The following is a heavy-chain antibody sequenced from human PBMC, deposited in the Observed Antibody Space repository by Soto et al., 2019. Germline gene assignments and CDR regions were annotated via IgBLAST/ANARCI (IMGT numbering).Heavy chain of an antibody. D-gene: IGHD3-22*01. CDR2: IYYSGST. CDR3: ASSLYDSSGWSPHYYFDY. Sequence: SETLSLTCTVSGGSISSGDYYWSWIRQPPGNGLEWIGYIYYSGSTYYNPSLKSRVTISVDTSKNQFSLKLSSVTAADTAVYYCASSLYDSSGWSPHYYFDYWGQGTLVTFSS. J-gene: IGHJ4*02. CDR1: GGSISSGDYY. V-gene: IGHV4-30-4*01.